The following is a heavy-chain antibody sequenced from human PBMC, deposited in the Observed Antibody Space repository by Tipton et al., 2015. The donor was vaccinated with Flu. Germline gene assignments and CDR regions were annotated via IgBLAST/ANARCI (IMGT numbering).Heavy chain of an antibody. Sequence: SLRLSCAASGFTFSSYAMSWVRQAPGKGLEWVSAISGSGGSTYYADSVKGRFTISRDNSKNTLYLQMNSLRAEDTAVYYCAKRSRDCSSTSCYSGMDVWGQGTTVTVSS. CDR2: ISGSGGST. D-gene: IGHD2-2*01. J-gene: IGHJ6*02. CDR3: AKRSRDCSSTSCYSGMDV. CDR1: GFTFSSYA. V-gene: IGHV3-23*01.